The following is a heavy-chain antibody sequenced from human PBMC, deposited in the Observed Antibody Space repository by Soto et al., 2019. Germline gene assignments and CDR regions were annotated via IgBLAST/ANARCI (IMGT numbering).Heavy chain of an antibody. CDR1: GFTFSSYG. CDR3: AKEADYKTAYYYYYMDV. J-gene: IGHJ6*03. D-gene: IGHD4-4*01. V-gene: IGHV3-30*18. Sequence: GGSLRLSYAASGFTFSSYGMHWVRQAPGKGLEWVAVISYDGSNKYYADSVKGRFTISRDNSKNTLYLQMNSLRAEDTAVYYCAKEADYKTAYYYYYMDVWGKGTTVTVSS. CDR2: ISYDGSNK.